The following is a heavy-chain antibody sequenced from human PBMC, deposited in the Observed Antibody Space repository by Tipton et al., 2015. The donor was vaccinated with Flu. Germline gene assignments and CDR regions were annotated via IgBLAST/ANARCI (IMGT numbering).Heavy chain of an antibody. CDR3: ARQIRVPYGPGSSRNGFDP. V-gene: IGHV4-39*01. Sequence: TLSLTCTVSGGSISSSSYYWGWIRQPPGKGLEWIGSIYYSGSTYYNPSLKSRVTISVDTSKNQFSLKLSSVTAADTAVYYCARQIRVPYGPGSSRNGFDPWGQGTLVTVSS. D-gene: IGHD3-10*01. J-gene: IGHJ5*02. CDR2: IYYSGST. CDR1: GGSISSSSYY.